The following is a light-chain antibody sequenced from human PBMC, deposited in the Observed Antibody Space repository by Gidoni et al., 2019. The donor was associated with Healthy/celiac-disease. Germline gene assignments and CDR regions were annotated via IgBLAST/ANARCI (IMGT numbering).Light chain of an antibody. Sequence: DIQMTQSPSSLSASVGDRVTITCRASQSISSYLNWYQQKPGKAPKLLIYAASSLQSGVPLRFSGSGSGTDFTLTISSLQPEDFATYYCQQSYSTFWTFGQGTKVEIK. CDR2: AAS. CDR3: QQSYSTFWT. J-gene: IGKJ1*01. CDR1: QSISSY. V-gene: IGKV1-39*01.